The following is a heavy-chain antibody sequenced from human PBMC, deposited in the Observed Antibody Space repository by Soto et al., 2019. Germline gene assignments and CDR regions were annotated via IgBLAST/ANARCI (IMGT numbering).Heavy chain of an antibody. CDR3: AKDGITIFGVVIPFDY. V-gene: IGHV3-30*18. CDR1: GFTFSSYG. Sequence: PGGSLSLSCAASGFTFSSYGMHWVRQAPGKGLEWVAVISYDGSNKYYADSVKGRFTISRDNSKNTLYLQMNSLRAEDTAVYYCAKDGITIFGVVIPFDYWGQGTLVTVSS. D-gene: IGHD3-3*01. J-gene: IGHJ4*02. CDR2: ISYDGSNK.